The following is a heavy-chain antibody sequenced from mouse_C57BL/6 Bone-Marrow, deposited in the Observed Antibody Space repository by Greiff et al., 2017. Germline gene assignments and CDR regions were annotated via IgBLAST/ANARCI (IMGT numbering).Heavy chain of an antibody. Sequence: EVQLVESGGGLVQPKGSLKLSCAASGFTFNTYAMHWVRQAPGKGLEWVARIRSKSSNYATYYADSVKDRFTISRDDSQSMLYLQMNNLKTEDTAMYYCVRDPIYYDYGYYAMDYWGQGTSVTVSS. CDR3: VRDPIYYDYGYYAMDY. D-gene: IGHD2-4*01. V-gene: IGHV10-3*01. J-gene: IGHJ4*01. CDR2: IRSKSSNYAT. CDR1: GFTFNTYA.